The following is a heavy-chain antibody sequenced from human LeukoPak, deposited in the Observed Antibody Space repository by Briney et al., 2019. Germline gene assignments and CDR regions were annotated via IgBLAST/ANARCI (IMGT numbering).Heavy chain of an antibody. CDR2: IHTSGST. CDR3: AGRAQTTGWSFDY. J-gene: IGHJ4*02. D-gene: IGHD6-19*01. CDR1: GGSISGYY. V-gene: IGHV4-4*07. Sequence: SGTLSLTCIVSGGSISGYYWSWIRPPAGKGLEWIGQIHTSGSTNYNPSLKSRVAMSVDTSKNQFSLELSSVTAADTAVYYCAGRAQTTGWSFDYWGQGALVTVSS.